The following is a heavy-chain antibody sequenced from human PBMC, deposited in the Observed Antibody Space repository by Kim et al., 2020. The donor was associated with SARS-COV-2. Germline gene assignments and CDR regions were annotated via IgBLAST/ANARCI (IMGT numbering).Heavy chain of an antibody. J-gene: IGHJ4*02. CDR1: GYTFTIYA. CDR3: ARGIAVAGSDY. CDR2: INAGNGNT. Sequence: ASVKVSCKASGYTFTIYAMHWVRQAPGQRLEWMGWINAGNGNTKYSQKFQGRVTITRDTSASTAYMELSSLRSEDTAVYYCARGIAVAGSDYWGQGTLVTVSS. V-gene: IGHV1-3*01. D-gene: IGHD6-19*01.